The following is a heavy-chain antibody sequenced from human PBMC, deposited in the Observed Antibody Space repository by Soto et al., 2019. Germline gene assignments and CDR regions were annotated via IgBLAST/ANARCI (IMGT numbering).Heavy chain of an antibody. CDR2: ISYDGSNK. CDR1: GFTFSSYA. J-gene: IGHJ4*02. D-gene: IGHD3-22*01. Sequence: XGSLKLSCAAAGFTFSSYAMHWVRQAPGRGLEWVAVISYDGSNKYYADSVKGRFTISRDNSKTTLYLQMNSLRAEDTAVYYCAVSYYYDSSGYSYYFDYWGQGTLVTVSS. V-gene: IGHV3-30-3*01. CDR3: AVSYYYDSSGYSYYFDY.